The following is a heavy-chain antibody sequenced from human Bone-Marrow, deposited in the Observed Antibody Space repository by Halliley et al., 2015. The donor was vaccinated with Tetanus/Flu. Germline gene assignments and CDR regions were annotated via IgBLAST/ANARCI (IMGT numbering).Heavy chain of an antibody. Sequence: PGKGLGWIGYVYDSGSPNYNPSLKSRVTMSRDTSKNRFSLNLSSVTAADTAIYYCVTGAGWLPDYWGQGTLVTVS. CDR3: VTGAGWLPDY. D-gene: IGHD5-12*01. CDR2: VYDSGSP. V-gene: IGHV4-59*13. J-gene: IGHJ4*02.